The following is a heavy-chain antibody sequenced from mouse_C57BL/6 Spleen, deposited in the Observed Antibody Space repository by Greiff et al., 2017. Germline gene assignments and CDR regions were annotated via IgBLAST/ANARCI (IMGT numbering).Heavy chain of an antibody. V-gene: IGHV1-76*01. CDR3: ARSGYSLYAIDY. D-gene: IGHD6-1*01. CDR2: IYPGSGST. CDR1: GYTFTDYY. J-gene: IGHJ4*01. Sequence: QVQLQQPGAELVKPGASVKLSCKASGYTFTDYYINWVKQRPGQGLEWIARIYPGSGSTYYNEKFKGKATLTAEKSSSTAYMQLSSLTSEDSAVYFCARSGYSLYAIDYWGQGTSVTVSS.